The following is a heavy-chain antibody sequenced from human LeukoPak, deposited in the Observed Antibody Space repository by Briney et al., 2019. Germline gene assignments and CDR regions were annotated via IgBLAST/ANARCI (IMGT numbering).Heavy chain of an antibody. V-gene: IGHV3-7*01. CDR2: IKEDGSET. J-gene: IGHJ4*02. Sequence: GGSLRLSCAASGFTFKKYWMNWVRQVPGKGLECLANIKEDGSETYYADSVKGRFTISRGNPKNLLFLQINSLRVEDTAVYYCARETPRRGETRDGYRWGQGTLVTVSS. CDR3: ARETPRRGETRDGYR. D-gene: IGHD5-24*01. CDR1: GFTFKKYW.